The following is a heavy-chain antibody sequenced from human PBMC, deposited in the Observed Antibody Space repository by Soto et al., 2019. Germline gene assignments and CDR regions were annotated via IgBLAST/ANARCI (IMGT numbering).Heavy chain of an antibody. CDR1: GFTFSSYG. J-gene: IGHJ4*02. D-gene: IGHD6-19*01. Sequence: GGSLRLSCAASGFTFSSYGMHWVRQAPGKGLEWVAVISYDGSNKYYADSVKGRFTISRDNSKNTLYLQMNSLRAEDTAVYYCAKAGGSSGWYYFDYWGQGTLVTVSS. CDR2: ISYDGSNK. V-gene: IGHV3-30*18. CDR3: AKAGGSSGWYYFDY.